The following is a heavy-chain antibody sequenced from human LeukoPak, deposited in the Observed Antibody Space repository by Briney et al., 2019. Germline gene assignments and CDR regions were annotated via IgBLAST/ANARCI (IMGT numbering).Heavy chain of an antibody. CDR3: ARYYYDSSGYYYFDY. CDR1: GGSMSSSTYY. V-gene: IGHV4-39*07. CDR2: IYYSGST. J-gene: IGHJ4*02. Sequence: PSETLSLTCTVSGGSMSSSTYYWGWIRQTPGKGLEWIGTIYYSGSTYYNPSLKSRVTISVDTSKNQFSLKLSSVTAADTAVYYCARYYYDSSGYYYFDYWGQGTLVTVSS. D-gene: IGHD3-22*01.